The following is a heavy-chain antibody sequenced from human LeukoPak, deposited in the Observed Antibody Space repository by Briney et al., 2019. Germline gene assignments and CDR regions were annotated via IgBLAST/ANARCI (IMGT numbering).Heavy chain of an antibody. CDR1: GGSISSSNYY. CDR3: ARVDYGDYLPYYYYYMDV. Sequence: PSETLSLTCTVSGGSISSSNYYWGWIRQPPGKGLEWIGSIYHSGSTYYNPSLKSRVTISVDTSKNQFSLKLSSVTAADTAVYYCARVDYGDYLPYYYYYMDVWGKGTTVTVSS. J-gene: IGHJ6*03. CDR2: IYHSGST. D-gene: IGHD4-17*01. V-gene: IGHV4-39*07.